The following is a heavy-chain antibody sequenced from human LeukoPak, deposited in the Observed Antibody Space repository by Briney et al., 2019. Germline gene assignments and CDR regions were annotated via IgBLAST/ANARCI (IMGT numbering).Heavy chain of an antibody. Sequence: GGPLRLSCAASGFTFSSFGMHWVRQAPGKGLEWVAVISYDGSNKYSADSVKGRFTISRDNSKNTLYLQMNSLRAEDTAVYYCATDHGFHYGAYFDYWGQGTLVTVSS. D-gene: IGHD4-17*01. V-gene: IGHV3-30*03. CDR3: ATDHGFHYGAYFDY. CDR1: GFTFSSFG. J-gene: IGHJ4*02. CDR2: ISYDGSNK.